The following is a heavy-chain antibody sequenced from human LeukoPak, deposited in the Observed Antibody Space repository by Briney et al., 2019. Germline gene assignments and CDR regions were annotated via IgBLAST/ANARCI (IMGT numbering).Heavy chain of an antibody. V-gene: IGHV4-61*01. D-gene: IGHD6-13*01. CDR3: ARGRSSYPYYFDY. J-gene: IGHJ4*02. Sequence: PSETLSLTCTVSGGSISTRIYYWGWIRQPPGKGLEWIGYIYYSGSTNYNPSLKSRVTISVDTSKNQFSLKLSSVTAADTAVYYCARGRSSYPYYFDYWGQGTLVTVSS. CDR1: GGSISTRIYY. CDR2: IYYSGST.